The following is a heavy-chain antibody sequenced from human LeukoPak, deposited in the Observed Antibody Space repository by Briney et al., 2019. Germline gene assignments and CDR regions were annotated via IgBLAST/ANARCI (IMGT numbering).Heavy chain of an antibody. V-gene: IGHV4-34*01. Sequence: PSETLSLTCAVYGGSFSGYYWSWIRQPPGKGLEWIGEINHSGSTYYNPSLKSRVTISVDTSKNQFSLKLSSVTAADTAVYYCARLPRQWLVQSVYFDYWGQGTLVTVSS. CDR1: GGSFSGYY. D-gene: IGHD6-19*01. CDR2: INHSGST. CDR3: ARLPRQWLVQSVYFDY. J-gene: IGHJ4*02.